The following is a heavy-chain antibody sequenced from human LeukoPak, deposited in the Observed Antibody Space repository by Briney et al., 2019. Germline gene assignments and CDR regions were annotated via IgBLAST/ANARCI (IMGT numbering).Heavy chain of an antibody. V-gene: IGHV1-8*01. D-gene: IGHD3-22*01. J-gene: IGHJ6*02. Sequence: ASVKVSCKASGYTFTSYDINWVRQATGQGLEWMGWMNPNSGNTGYAQKFQGRVTMTRNTSIGTAYVELSSLRSEDTAVYYCGRKDYPSGYYVYYYYYGMDVWGQGTTVTVSS. CDR1: GYTFTSYD. CDR2: MNPNSGNT. CDR3: GRKDYPSGYYVYYYYYGMDV.